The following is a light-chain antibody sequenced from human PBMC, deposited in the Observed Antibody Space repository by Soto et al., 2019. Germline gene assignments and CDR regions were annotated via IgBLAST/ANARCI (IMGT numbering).Light chain of an antibody. CDR1: QSISSY. V-gene: IGKV3-11*01. J-gene: IGKJ5*01. CDR3: QQRTNWPIT. Sequence: IVLTQSPATLSFSPGEIATLSCRASQSISSYLAWYQQKPGQAPRLLIYDASNRATGIPARFSGSGSGTDFTLTISSLEPEDFAVYYCQQRTNWPITFGQGTRLEI. CDR2: DAS.